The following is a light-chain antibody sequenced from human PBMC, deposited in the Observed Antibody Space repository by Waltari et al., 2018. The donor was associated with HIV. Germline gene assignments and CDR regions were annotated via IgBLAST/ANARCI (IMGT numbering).Light chain of an antibody. CDR2: SLD. CDR3: AAWDDSLNAYV. Sequence: QSVLTQTPSASGTPGQRVIVSCSGSSSNIGSNTVNWYQQLPGAAPRLLIHSLDQRPSGVPDLFSGSKSGASAALAISGLQSEDEADYYCAAWDDSLNAYVFGGGTKVTVL. V-gene: IGLV1-44*01. J-gene: IGLJ1*01. CDR1: SSNIGSNT.